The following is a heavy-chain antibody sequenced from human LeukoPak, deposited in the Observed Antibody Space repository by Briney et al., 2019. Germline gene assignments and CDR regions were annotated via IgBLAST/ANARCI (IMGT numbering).Heavy chain of an antibody. V-gene: IGHV3-64D*09. CDR3: VKIAAAGKGYYGMDV. J-gene: IGHJ6*02. CDR1: GFTFSSYA. CDR2: ISSNGGST. Sequence: GGSLRLSCSASGFTFSSYAMHWVRQAPGKGLEYVSAISSNGGSTYYADSVKGRFTISRDNSKNTLYLQMSGLRAEDTAVYYCVKIAAAGKGYYGMDVWGQGTTVTVSS. D-gene: IGHD6-13*01.